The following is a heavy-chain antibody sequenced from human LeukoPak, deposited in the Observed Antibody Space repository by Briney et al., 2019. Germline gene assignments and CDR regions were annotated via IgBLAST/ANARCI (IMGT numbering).Heavy chain of an antibody. CDR2: IYSGGST. V-gene: IGHV3-53*01. J-gene: IGHJ4*02. CDR1: GFNITSNY. Sequence: GGSLRLSCAASGFNITSNYMSWVRQAPGKGLEWVSVIYSGGSTYYADSVKGRFTISRDNSKNTLYLQMNSLRAEDTAVYYCASGGGEMATIAGDYWGQGTLVTVSS. CDR3: ASGGGEMATIAGDY. D-gene: IGHD5-24*01.